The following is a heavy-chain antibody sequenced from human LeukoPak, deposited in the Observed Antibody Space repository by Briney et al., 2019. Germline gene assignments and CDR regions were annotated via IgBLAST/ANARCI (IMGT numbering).Heavy chain of an antibody. CDR1: GFIFSSYT. V-gene: IGHV3-30*04. Sequence: PGGSLRLSCAASGFIFSSYTTHWVRQAPGKGLEWVAVISYDGSNKYYADSVKGRFTISRDNGRNSMYLQMNSLRAEDTAVYYCTRDRYYFGSGSYPWYFDLWGRGTLVTVSS. J-gene: IGHJ2*01. CDR2: ISYDGSNK. CDR3: TRDRYYFGSGSYPWYFDL. D-gene: IGHD3-10*01.